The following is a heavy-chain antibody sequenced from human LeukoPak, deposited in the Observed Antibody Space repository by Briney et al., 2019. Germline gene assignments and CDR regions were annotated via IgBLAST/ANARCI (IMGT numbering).Heavy chain of an antibody. CDR1: GFTFSRYG. D-gene: IGHD4-17*01. CDR2: ISHDGSNK. CDR3: AKSGGVTTTLGY. V-gene: IGHV3-30*18. J-gene: IGHJ4*02. Sequence: GRSLRLSCAASGFTFSRYGMHWVRQAPGKGLEWVAVISHDGSNKYYADSVKGRFTISRDNSKNTLYLQMNSLRAEDTAVYYCAKSGGVTTTLGYWGQGTLVTVSS.